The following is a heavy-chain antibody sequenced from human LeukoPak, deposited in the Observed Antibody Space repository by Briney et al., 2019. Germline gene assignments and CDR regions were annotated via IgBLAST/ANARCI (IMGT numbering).Heavy chain of an antibody. Sequence: SETLSLTCTVSGGSISSNSYYWGWIRQPPGKGLEWIGSMYYSGSTYYNPSLKSRVTISVDTSKNQVSLKLSSVTAADTAVYYCATSVDPWGQGTLVTVSS. V-gene: IGHV4-39*07. CDR3: ATSVDP. CDR1: GGSISSNSYY. J-gene: IGHJ5*02. CDR2: MYYSGST.